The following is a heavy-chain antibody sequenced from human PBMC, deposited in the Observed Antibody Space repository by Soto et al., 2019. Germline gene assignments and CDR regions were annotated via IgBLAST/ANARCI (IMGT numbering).Heavy chain of an antibody. CDR2: ISSSSSYI. V-gene: IGHV3-21*01. CDR1: GFTFSSYS. J-gene: IGHJ4*02. CDR3: ARDQPPLGGEDY. Sequence: PGGSLRLSCAASGFTFSSYSMNWVRQAPGKGLEWVSSISSSSSYIYYADSVKGRFTISRDNAKNSLYLQMNSLRAEDTAVYYCARDQPPLGGEDYWGQGTLVTVSS. D-gene: IGHD1-26*01.